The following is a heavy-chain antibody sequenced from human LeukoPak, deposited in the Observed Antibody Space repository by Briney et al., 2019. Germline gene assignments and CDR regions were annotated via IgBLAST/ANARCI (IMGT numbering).Heavy chain of an antibody. V-gene: IGHV4-59*08. Sequence: SSETLSLTCTVSGGSISSYYWSWIRQPPGKGLEWIGYIYYSGSTNYNPSLKSRVTISVDTSKNQFSLKLSSVTAADTAVYYCARNDIYYYGIDVWGQGTTVTVSS. J-gene: IGHJ6*02. CDR2: IYYSGST. CDR3: ARNDIYYYGIDV. D-gene: IGHD1-1*01. CDR1: GGSISSYY.